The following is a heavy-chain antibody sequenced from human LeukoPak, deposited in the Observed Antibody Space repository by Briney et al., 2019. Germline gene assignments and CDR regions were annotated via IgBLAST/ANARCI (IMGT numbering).Heavy chain of an antibody. CDR3: ARGQWPASLQLDWFDP. V-gene: IGHV3-9*01. CDR1: GFTFEKYA. Sequence: AGGSLRLSCVASGFTFEKYASHWVRQAPGMGLEWVSGISWNSGSIGYADSVEGRFTISRDNAKNSLYLQMNSLTAEDTAFYYCARGQWPASLQLDWFDPWGQGTLVSVSS. D-gene: IGHD1-1*01. CDR2: ISWNSGSI. J-gene: IGHJ5*02.